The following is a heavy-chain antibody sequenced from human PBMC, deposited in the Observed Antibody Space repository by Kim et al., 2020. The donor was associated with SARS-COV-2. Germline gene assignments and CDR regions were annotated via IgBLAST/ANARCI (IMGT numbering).Heavy chain of an antibody. V-gene: IGHV3-23*01. CDR3: AKDQTSSPSIPDY. CDR2: ISSSGGGT. Sequence: GGSLRLSCAASGFTFSSYAMTWVRQAPGKGLEWVSSISSSGGGTFYADSVKGRFTISRDNSRNTLYLQVNSLRAEDTAVYYCAKDQTSSPSIPDYWGQGTLVTVSS. CDR1: GFTFSSYA. D-gene: IGHD2-2*01. J-gene: IGHJ4*02.